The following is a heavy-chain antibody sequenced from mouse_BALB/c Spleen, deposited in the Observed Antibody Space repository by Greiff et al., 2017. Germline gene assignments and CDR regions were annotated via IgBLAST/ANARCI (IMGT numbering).Heavy chain of an antibody. V-gene: IGHV1-54*01. CDR2: INPGSGGT. CDR3: ARGLVWYLMDY. J-gene: IGHJ4*01. Sequence: QVQLKQSGAELVRPGTSVKVSCKASGYAFTNYLIEWVKQRPGQGLEWIGVINPGSGGTNYNEKFKGKATLTADKSSSTAYMQLSSLTSDDSAVYFCARGLVWYLMDYWGQGTSVTVSS. D-gene: IGHD2-10*02. CDR1: GYAFTNYL.